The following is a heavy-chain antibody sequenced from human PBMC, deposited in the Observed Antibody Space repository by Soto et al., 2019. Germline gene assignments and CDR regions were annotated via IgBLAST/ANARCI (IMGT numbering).Heavy chain of an antibody. D-gene: IGHD3-10*01. CDR3: ARDYYGSGFDP. Sequence: PGGSLRLSCAASGFTFSSYDMHWVRQATGKGLEWVSAIGTAGDTYYPGSVKGRFTISRENAKNSLYLQMNSLRAGDTAVYYCARDYYGSGFDPWGQGTLVTVSS. CDR1: GFTFSSYD. CDR2: IGTAGDT. V-gene: IGHV3-13*04. J-gene: IGHJ5*02.